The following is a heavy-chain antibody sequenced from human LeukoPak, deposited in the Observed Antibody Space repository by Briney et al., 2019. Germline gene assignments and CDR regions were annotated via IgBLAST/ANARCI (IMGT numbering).Heavy chain of an antibody. J-gene: IGHJ4*02. V-gene: IGHV3-53*01. CDR1: GFTVSSTY. D-gene: IGHD2-15*01. Sequence: GGSLRLSCAASGFTVSSTYMSWVRQAPGKGLEWVSVIYSGGNIYYIDSVKGRFTISRDTSKNTLYLQMNSLRAEDTAVYYCASRYCSGGGCYFAGADPFDYWGQGTLVTVSS. CDR2: IYSGGNI. CDR3: ASRYCSGGGCYFAGADPFDY.